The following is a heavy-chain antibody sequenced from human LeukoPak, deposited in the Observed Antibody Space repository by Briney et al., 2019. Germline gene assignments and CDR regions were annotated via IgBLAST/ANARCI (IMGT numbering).Heavy chain of an antibody. CDR2: ISPSGGST. J-gene: IGHJ6*03. V-gene: IGHV1-46*01. Sequence: ASVKVSCKAFGYTFTSNYMHWVRQAPGQGPEWMGVISPSGGSTTYAQKFQGRVTLTRDTSTSTAYMELRSLRSDDTAVYYCARDGYNYYYMDVWGKGTTVTVSS. D-gene: IGHD3-22*01. CDR1: GYTFTSNY. CDR3: ARDGYNYYYMDV.